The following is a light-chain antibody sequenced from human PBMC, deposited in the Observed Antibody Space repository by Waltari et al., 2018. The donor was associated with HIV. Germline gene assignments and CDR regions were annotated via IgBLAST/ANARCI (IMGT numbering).Light chain of an antibody. CDR3: AAWDGSLRGGV. CDR2: TNN. CDR1: SPNIGIND. Sequence: QSVLTQPPSASGTPGQRVTISCSGSSPNIGINDVSGYQHRPGTAPKLLIFTNNPRPSWVPDRFSASKSGTSASLAISALQADDEADYYCAAWDGSLRGGVFGGGTKLTV. V-gene: IGLV1-47*01. J-gene: IGLJ3*02.